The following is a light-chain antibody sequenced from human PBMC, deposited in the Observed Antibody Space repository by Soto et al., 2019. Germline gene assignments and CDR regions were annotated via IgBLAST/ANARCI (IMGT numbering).Light chain of an antibody. CDR2: SND. J-gene: IGLJ3*02. CDR1: SSNIGSNS. CDR3: AAWDDSLTGGV. V-gene: IGLV1-44*01. Sequence: QSVLTQPPSASGTPGQRVTISCSGSSSNIGSNSISWYQQLPGTAPKLLIYSNDQRPSGVPDRFSGSKSGTSASLAISGPQSEDEAVYFCAAWDDSLTGGVFGGGTKLTVL.